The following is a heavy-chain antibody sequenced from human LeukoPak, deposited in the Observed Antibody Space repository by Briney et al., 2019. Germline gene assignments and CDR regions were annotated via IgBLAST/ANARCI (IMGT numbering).Heavy chain of an antibody. CDR2: LYSGGDI. Sequence: GGSLRLSCAASGFTVSNNYMNWVRQAPGKGLEWVSILYSGGDIYYADSVTGRLTISRDNSKNTLYLQMNSLRAEDTAVYYCARDQVVRGVIVSHDYWGQGTLVTVSS. CDR1: GFTVSNNY. J-gene: IGHJ4*02. V-gene: IGHV3-66*01. CDR3: ARDQVVRGVIVSHDY. D-gene: IGHD3-10*01.